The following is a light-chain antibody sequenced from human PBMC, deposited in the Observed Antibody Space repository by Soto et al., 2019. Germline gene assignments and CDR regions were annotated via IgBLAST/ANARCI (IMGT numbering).Light chain of an antibody. CDR2: GAS. CDR3: QQYGSSSYT. Sequence: EIVLTQSPGTLSLSPGEGATLSCRASQSVASSSLAWYQQKPGQAPRLMIYGASNRATGTPDRFSGGGSGTDFTLTISRLEPEDFAVYYCQQYGSSSYTFGQGTKLEIK. V-gene: IGKV3-20*01. J-gene: IGKJ2*01. CDR1: QSVASSS.